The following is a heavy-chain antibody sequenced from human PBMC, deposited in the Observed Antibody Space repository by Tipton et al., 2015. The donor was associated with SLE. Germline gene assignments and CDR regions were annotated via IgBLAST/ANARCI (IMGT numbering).Heavy chain of an antibody. CDR3: ATRQGSGWYQSFDY. Sequence: GSLRLSCAASGFTFSSYWMTWVRHEPGKGMEWVANIKEDGSEKSYVDSVKGRFTISRDNAKNSLYLQMNNLRAEDTALYYCATRQGSGWYQSFDYWGQGILVTVSS. D-gene: IGHD6-19*01. J-gene: IGHJ4*02. CDR2: IKEDGSEK. V-gene: IGHV3-7*01. CDR1: GFTFSSYW.